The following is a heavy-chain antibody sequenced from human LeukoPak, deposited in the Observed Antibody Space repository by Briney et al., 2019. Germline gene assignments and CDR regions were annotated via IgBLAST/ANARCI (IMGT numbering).Heavy chain of an antibody. D-gene: IGHD2-15*01. CDR2: ISSSSSAI. CDR3: ASASFYYYYYMDV. J-gene: IGHJ6*03. V-gene: IGHV3-48*01. Sequence: GRSLRLSCAASGFTFSSYGIHWVRQAPCKGLEWVSYISSSSSAIYYADSVKGRFTISRDNAKNSLYLQMNSLRAEDTAVYYCASASFYYYYYMDVWGKGTTVTVSS. CDR1: GFTFSSYG.